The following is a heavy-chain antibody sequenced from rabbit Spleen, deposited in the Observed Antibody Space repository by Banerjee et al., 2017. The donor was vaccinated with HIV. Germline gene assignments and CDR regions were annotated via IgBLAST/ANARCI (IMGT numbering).Heavy chain of an antibody. CDR2: IDPIFGIA. V-gene: IGHV1S7*01. CDR3: VREAGYGGYGDGNL. CDR1: GFDFSRYY. Sequence: QLVESGGGLVQPGGSLKLSCKASGFDFSRYYISWVRQAPGKGLEWIGDIDPIFGIAVYATWVNGRFTVSSHNAQTTLYLQLNSLTAADTATYFCVREAGYGGYGDGNLWGPGTLVTVS. J-gene: IGHJ4*01. D-gene: IGHD6-1*01.